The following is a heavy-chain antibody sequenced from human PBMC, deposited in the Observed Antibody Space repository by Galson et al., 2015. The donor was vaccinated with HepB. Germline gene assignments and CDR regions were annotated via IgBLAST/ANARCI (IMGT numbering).Heavy chain of an antibody. CDR1: GGSISSSSYY. V-gene: IGHV4-39*01. J-gene: IGHJ2*01. CDR3: ARHHAWAHQDWYFDL. CDR2: IYYSGST. D-gene: IGHD1-26*01. Sequence: GGSISSSSYYWLGIRYFPGKGLEWIGSIYYSGSTYYNPSLKSRVTISVDTSKNQFSLKLSSVTAADTAVYYCARHHAWAHQDWYFDLWGRGTLVTVSS.